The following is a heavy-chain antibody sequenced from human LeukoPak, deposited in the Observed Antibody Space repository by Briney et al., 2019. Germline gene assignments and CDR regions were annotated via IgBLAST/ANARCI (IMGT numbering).Heavy chain of an antibody. CDR2: ISSDGDST. Sequence: GGSLRLSCAASGFTFSTYPMHWVRHAPGRGLECVSSISSDGDSTYYADSVKGRFTISRDNSKNTLYLQTSSLRAEDTAVYYCVKRTTDYYYYDHWGRGTLVTVSS. CDR3: VKRTTDYYYYDH. CDR1: GFTFSTYP. D-gene: IGHD3-9*01. J-gene: IGHJ4*02. V-gene: IGHV3-64D*06.